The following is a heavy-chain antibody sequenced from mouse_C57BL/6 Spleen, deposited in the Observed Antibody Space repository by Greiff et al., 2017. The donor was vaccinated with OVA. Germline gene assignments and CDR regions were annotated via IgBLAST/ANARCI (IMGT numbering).Heavy chain of an antibody. J-gene: IGHJ4*01. Sequence: VQLQQSGAELARPGASVKLSCKASGYTFTSYGISWVKQRTGQGLEWIGEIYPRSGNTYYNEKFKGKATLTADKSSSTAYMELRSLTSEDSAVYFWARGEAYGYGATDYAMDYWGQGTSVTVSS. V-gene: IGHV1-81*01. CDR1: GYTFTSYG. CDR3: ARGEAYGYGATDYAMDY. D-gene: IGHD2-2*01. CDR2: IYPRSGNT.